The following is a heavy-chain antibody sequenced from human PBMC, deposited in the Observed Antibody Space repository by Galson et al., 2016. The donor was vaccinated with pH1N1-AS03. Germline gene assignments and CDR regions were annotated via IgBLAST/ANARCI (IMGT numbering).Heavy chain of an antibody. V-gene: IGHV3-23*01. D-gene: IGHD4-17*01. CDR1: GFIFSNYA. CDR3: AKDPIQYGDYVWYFDY. CDR2: ITSRGST. J-gene: IGHJ4*02. Sequence: SLRLSCAASGFIFSNYAMRWVRQAPGKGLEWVSAITSRGSTYYADSVKGRFTISRDNSKNTLYLQMNSLRAEDTAVYYCAKDPIQYGDYVWYFDYWGQGTLVTVSS.